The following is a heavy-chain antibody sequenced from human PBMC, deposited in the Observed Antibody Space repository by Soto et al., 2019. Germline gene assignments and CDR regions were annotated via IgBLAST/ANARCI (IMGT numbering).Heavy chain of an antibody. D-gene: IGHD2-2*01. CDR2: IYHSGNA. Sequence: QGQLQESGPGLVKPSETLSLTCTVSGDSIRNVCWSWIRQPPGRGLEWIGFIYHSGNAKYNPSLKSRVAMSVDSSKNPIFLSLNSVTAADSAVYFCARAHAPTLPCDSWGRGTLVTVSS. J-gene: IGHJ4*02. CDR3: ARAHAPTLPCDS. CDR1: GDSIRNVC. V-gene: IGHV4-59*13.